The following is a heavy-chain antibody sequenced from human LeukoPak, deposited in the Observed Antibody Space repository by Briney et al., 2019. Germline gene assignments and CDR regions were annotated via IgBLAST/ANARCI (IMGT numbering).Heavy chain of an antibody. CDR3: ARDSPVVPAAMSWFDP. D-gene: IGHD2-2*01. CDR2: IKQDGSEK. J-gene: IGHJ5*02. Sequence: GGSLRLSCAASGFTFSSYWMSWVRQAPGKGLEWVANIKQDGSEKYYVDSVKGRFTISRDNAKDSLYLQMNSLRAEDTAVYYCARDSPVVPAAMSWFDPWGQGTLVTVSS. CDR1: GFTFSSYW. V-gene: IGHV3-7*01.